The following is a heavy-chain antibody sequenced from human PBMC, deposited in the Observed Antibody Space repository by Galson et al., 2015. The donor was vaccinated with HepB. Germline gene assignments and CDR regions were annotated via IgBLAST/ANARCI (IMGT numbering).Heavy chain of an antibody. J-gene: IGHJ3*02. V-gene: IGHV3-15*01. CDR1: GFTFSNAW. D-gene: IGHD1-26*01. CDR3: TTDWWELSAFDI. Sequence: SLRLSCAASGFTFSNAWMSWVRQAPGKGLGWVGRIKSKTDGGTTDYAAPVKGRFTISRDDSKNTLYLQMNSLKTEDTAVYYCTTDWWELSAFDIWGQGTMVTVSS. CDR2: IKSKTDGGTT.